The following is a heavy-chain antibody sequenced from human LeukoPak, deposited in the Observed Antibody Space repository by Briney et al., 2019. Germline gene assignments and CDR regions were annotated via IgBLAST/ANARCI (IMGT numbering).Heavy chain of an antibody. Sequence: SETLSLTCTVSGGSISSSSYYWGWIRQPPGKGLEWIGSIYYSGSTYYNPSLKSRVTISVDTSKNQFSLKLSSVTAADTAVYYCARMVPREYYFDYWGQGTLVTVSS. V-gene: IGHV4-39*01. D-gene: IGHD3-10*01. J-gene: IGHJ4*02. CDR3: ARMVPREYYFDY. CDR2: IYYSGST. CDR1: GGSISSSSYY.